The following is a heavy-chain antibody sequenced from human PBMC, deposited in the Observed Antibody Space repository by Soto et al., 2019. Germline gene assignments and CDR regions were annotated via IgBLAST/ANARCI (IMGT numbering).Heavy chain of an antibody. V-gene: IGHV4-59*12. CDR3: ARVYSGSYSDS. CDR2: IYYSGST. CDR1: GGSISSYY. Sequence: SETLSLTCTVSGGSISSYYWSWIRQPPGKGLELIGYIYYSGSTNYNPSLKSRVTISVDKSKNQFSLKLSSVTAADTAVYYCARVYSGSYSDSWGQGTLVTVSS. D-gene: IGHD1-26*01. J-gene: IGHJ4*02.